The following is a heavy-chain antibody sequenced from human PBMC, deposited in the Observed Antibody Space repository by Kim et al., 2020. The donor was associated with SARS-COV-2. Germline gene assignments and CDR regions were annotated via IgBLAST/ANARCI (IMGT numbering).Heavy chain of an antibody. CDR3: ARRGTRGYYNL. J-gene: IGHJ5*02. CDR1: DGSIRDYY. CDR2: VFSSGTT. D-gene: IGHD3-22*01. Sequence: SETLSLTCTVSDGSIRDYYWSWFRQPPGKGLEWIGYVFSSGTTNYNPSLESRLTISVDTSKNQFSLRLRSVTAADTAVYYGARRGTRGYYNLWGQGSLAT. V-gene: IGHV4-59*01.